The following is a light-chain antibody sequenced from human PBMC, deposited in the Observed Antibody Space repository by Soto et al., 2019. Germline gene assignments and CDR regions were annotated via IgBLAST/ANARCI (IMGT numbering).Light chain of an antibody. V-gene: IGKV3-15*01. CDR3: QQYNNWPPAWT. CDR2: GAS. Sequence: EIVMTQSPATLSVSPGERATLSCRASQSVRSNLAWYQQKPGQSPRLLIYGASTRATGIPARFSGSGSGTQFTPTISSLQSEDFAVYYCQQYNNWPPAWTFGQGTKV. CDR1: QSVRSN. J-gene: IGKJ1*01.